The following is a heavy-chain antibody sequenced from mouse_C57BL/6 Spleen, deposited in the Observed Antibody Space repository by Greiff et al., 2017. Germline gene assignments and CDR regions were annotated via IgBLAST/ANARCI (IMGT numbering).Heavy chain of an antibody. CDR1: GFTFSDYG. CDR2: ISSGSSTI. Sequence: DVQLQESGGGLVKPGGSLKLSCAASGFTFSDYGMHWVRQAPEKGLEWVAYISSGSSTIYYADTVKGRFTISRDNAKNTLFLQMTSLRSEDTAMYYCARNGNYPFAYWGQGTLVTVSA. D-gene: IGHD2-1*01. V-gene: IGHV5-17*01. J-gene: IGHJ3*01. CDR3: ARNGNYPFAY.